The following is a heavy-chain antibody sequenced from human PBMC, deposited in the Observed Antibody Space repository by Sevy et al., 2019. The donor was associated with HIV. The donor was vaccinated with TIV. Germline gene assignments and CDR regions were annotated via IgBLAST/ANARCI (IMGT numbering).Heavy chain of an antibody. CDR3: ARDDY. CDR1: GFTFSSYS. CDR2: ISSSSSTI. J-gene: IGHJ4*02. V-gene: IGHV3-48*02. Sequence: GGSLRLSCAASGFTFSSYSMNWVRQAPGKGLEWVSYISSSSSTIYYAHSVKGRFTISRDNAKNLLFLQMNSLRDEDTAVYYCARDDYWGQGTLVTVSS.